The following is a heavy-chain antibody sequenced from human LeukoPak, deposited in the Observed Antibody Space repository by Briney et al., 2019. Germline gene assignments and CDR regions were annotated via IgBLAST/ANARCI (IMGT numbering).Heavy chain of an antibody. CDR3: ATTLVPAANSQQYMDV. D-gene: IGHD2-2*01. V-gene: IGHV4-31*03. Sequence: PSQTLSLTCTVSGRSISSGGYYWSWIRQHPGKGLEWIGYIYYSGSTYYNPSLKSRVTISVDTSKNQFSLKLSSVTAADTAVYYCATTLVPAANSQQYMDVWGKGTTVTVSS. CDR1: GRSISSGGYY. CDR2: IYYSGST. J-gene: IGHJ6*03.